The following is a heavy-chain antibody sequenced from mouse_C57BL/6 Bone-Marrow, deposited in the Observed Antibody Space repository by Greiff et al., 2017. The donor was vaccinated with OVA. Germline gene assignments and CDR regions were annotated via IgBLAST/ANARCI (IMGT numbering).Heavy chain of an antibody. Sequence: VQLQQSGPGLVQPSQSLSITCTVSGFSLTSYGVHWVRQSPGKGLEWLGVIWSGGSTDYNAAFISRLSISKDNSKSQVFFKMNSLQADDTAIYYCASLFITTVVDAMDYWGQGTSVTVSS. V-gene: IGHV2-2*01. CDR1: GFSLTSYG. D-gene: IGHD1-1*01. CDR2: IWSGGST. CDR3: ASLFITTVVDAMDY. J-gene: IGHJ4*01.